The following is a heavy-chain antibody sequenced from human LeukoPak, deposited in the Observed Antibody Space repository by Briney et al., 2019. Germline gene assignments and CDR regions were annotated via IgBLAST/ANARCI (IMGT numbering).Heavy chain of an antibody. Sequence: RPSETLSLTCTVSGGSISSYYWSWIRQPPGKGLEWIGEINHSGSTNYNPSLKSRATISVDTSKNQFSLKLSSVTAADTAVYYCARRSLGVIAAASTYLDYWGQGTLVTVSS. CDR2: INHSGST. V-gene: IGHV4-34*01. CDR3: ARRSLGVIAAASTYLDY. CDR1: GGSISSYY. J-gene: IGHJ4*02. D-gene: IGHD6-13*01.